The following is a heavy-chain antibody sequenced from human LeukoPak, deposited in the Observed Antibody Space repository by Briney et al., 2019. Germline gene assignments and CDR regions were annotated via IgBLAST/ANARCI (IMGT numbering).Heavy chain of an antibody. CDR2: ISTTSSHL. CDR3: ARNFES. CDR1: GFTFSSHA. J-gene: IGHJ5*01. V-gene: IGHV3-21*01. Sequence: PGRSLRLSCAASGFTFSSHAMHWARQAPGKGLEWVSTISTTSSHLYYADSVKGRFTTSRDNAKDSLYLHMSSLRVEDTAVYYCARNFESWGQGTLVTVSS.